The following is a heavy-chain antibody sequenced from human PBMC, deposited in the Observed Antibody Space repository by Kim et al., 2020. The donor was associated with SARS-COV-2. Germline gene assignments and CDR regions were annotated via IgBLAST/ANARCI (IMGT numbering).Heavy chain of an antibody. D-gene: IGHD3-22*01. CDR2: ISAYNGNT. CDR1: GYTFTSYG. J-gene: IGHJ3*02. Sequence: ASVKVSCKASGYTFTSYGISWVRQAPGQGLEWMGWISAYNGNTNYAQKLQGRVTMTTDTSTSTAYMELRSLRSDDTAVYYCARDLYYYDSSGYYWPFDIWGQGTMVTVSS. V-gene: IGHV1-18*01. CDR3: ARDLYYYDSSGYYWPFDI.